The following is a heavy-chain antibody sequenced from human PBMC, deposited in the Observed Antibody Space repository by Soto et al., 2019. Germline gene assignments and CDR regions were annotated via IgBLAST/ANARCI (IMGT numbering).Heavy chain of an antibody. J-gene: IGHJ5*02. D-gene: IGHD3-10*01. CDR2: IFYSGTT. CDR1: GYSISSGNHY. V-gene: IGHV4-30-4*01. Sequence: SETLSLTSTFSGYSISSGNHYWSWIRQPPGKGLEWIGYIFYSGTTYYNPSLKSRLTMSVDTSKNQFSLKLSSVTAADTAVYYCARTDYGTAYFDPWGQGSLVTVSS. CDR3: ARTDYGTAYFDP.